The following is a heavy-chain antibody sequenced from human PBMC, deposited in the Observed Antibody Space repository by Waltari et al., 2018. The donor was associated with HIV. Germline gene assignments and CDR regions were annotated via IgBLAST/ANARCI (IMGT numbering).Heavy chain of an antibody. D-gene: IGHD2-8*01. CDR1: GFLVSSNY. Sequence: EVQLVESGGGSVQTGQSLSLSCAASGFLVSSNYMSWVRQAPGKGREWVAVSYSDGSTNYADAVKGRFTISREKSTNALYLQMSSLKVEDTAVYYCARDPAAGRVNGPYYYGLDVWGRGTTVTVSS. J-gene: IGHJ6*02. CDR2: SYSDGST. V-gene: IGHV3-66*01. CDR3: ARDPAAGRVNGPYYYGLDV.